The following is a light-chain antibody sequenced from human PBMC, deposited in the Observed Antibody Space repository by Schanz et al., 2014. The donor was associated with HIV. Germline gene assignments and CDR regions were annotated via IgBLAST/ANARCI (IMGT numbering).Light chain of an antibody. CDR1: SSNIGAGHD. J-gene: IGLJ1*01. Sequence: QSALTQPPSVSGAPGQRVTISCTGSSSNIGAGHDVHWYQQFPGTAPKLLIYDNNNRPSGVPDRFSGSKSGTSASLAITGLQAKDEADYYCQSYDSSLNSRVFGPGTKVTVL. CDR2: DNN. V-gene: IGLV1-40*01. CDR3: QSYDSSLNSRV.